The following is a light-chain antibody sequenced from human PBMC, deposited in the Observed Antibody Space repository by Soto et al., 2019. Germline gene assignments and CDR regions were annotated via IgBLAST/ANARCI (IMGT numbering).Light chain of an antibody. J-gene: IGLJ1*01. Sequence: QSVLTQPPSASGTPGQRVTISCSGSNSNIGSNTVNWYQQLPGTAPKLLIYSSNQRPSGVPDRFSGSKSGTSASLAISGLQSDDEADYYCAAWDDNLNGYVFGTGTKVTVL. CDR2: SSN. V-gene: IGLV1-44*01. CDR3: AAWDDNLNGYV. CDR1: NSNIGSNT.